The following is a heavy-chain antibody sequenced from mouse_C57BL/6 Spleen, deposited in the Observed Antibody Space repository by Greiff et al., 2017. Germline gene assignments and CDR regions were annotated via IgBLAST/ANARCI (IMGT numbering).Heavy chain of an antibody. J-gene: IGHJ4*01. V-gene: IGHV1-82*01. D-gene: IGHD2-5*01. Sequence: QVQLQQSGPELVKPGASVKISCKASGYAFRSSWMNWVKQRPGKGLEWIGRIYPGDGDTNYNGKFKGKATLTADKSSSTAYMQLSSLTSEDSAVYFCARLGSNYAYAMDYWGQGTSVTVSS. CDR2: IYPGDGDT. CDR1: GYAFRSSW. CDR3: ARLGSNYAYAMDY.